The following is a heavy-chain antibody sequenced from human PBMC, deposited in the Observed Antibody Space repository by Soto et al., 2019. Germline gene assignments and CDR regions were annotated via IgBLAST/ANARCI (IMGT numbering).Heavy chain of an antibody. CDR1: GFTFSSYA. CDR2: ISGSGGST. D-gene: IGHD6-13*01. J-gene: IGHJ4*02. CDR3: SKDFEYSRSWFTFDC. V-gene: IGHV3-23*01. Sequence: GGSLRLSCAASGFTFSSYAMSWVRQAPGKGLEWVSAISGSGGSTYYADSVKGRFTISRDNSKNTLYLQMNSLRADDTAVYYFSKDFEYSRSWFTFDCWGQGALFTVS.